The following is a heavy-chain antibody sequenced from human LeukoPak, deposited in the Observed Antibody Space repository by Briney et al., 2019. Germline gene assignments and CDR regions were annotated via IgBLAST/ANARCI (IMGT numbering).Heavy chain of an antibody. J-gene: IGHJ4*02. CDR2: ISSSSSYI. D-gene: IGHD1-1*01. V-gene: IGHV3-21*01. CDR3: ASLTGTTGYFDY. Sequence: GGSLRLSCAASGFTFSSYSMNWVRQAPGKGLEWVSSISSSSSYIYYADSVKGRFTISRDNAKNSLYLQMNSLRAEDTAVYYCASLTGTTGYFDYWGQGTLVTVSS. CDR1: GFTFSSYS.